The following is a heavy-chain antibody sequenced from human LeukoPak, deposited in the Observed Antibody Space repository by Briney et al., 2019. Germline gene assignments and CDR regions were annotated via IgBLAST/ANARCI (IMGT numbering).Heavy chain of an antibody. D-gene: IGHD1-26*01. CDR2: XXXXGSEK. Sequence: GGSLRLSCAASGFTFSNYWMXXXRQAPGKXXXXXXXXXXXGSEKYYVDSVKGRFTISRDNAKNSLYLHMDTLRVDDTAVYYCVRDLSRSSGTYSPPYFDYWGQGTLVTVSS. V-gene: IGHV3-7*01. J-gene: IGHJ4*02. CDR3: VRDLSRSSGTYSPPYFDY. CDR1: GFTFSNYW.